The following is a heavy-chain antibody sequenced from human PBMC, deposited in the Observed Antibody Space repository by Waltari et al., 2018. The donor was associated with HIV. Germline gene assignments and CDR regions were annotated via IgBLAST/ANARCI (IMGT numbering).Heavy chain of an antibody. CDR2: VYHSGST. CDR3: ARAGVVPALFDL. V-gene: IGHV4-38-2*01. Sequence: QVQLQESGPGLLKPSETLSLTCVVSGNSITSDYNWGWIRQPPAKGLEWIGSVYHSGSTLHNPSLNSRVTISIDTSKSQFSLKLSSVTAADTAVYYCARAGVVPALFDLWGRGTLVTVSS. D-gene: IGHD2-2*01. J-gene: IGHJ2*01. CDR1: GNSITSDYN.